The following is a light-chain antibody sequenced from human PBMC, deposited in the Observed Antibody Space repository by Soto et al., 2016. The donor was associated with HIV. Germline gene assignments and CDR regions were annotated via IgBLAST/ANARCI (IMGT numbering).Light chain of an antibody. CDR1: VLAKTF. Sequence: SYELTQPSSVSVFPGQTVKITCSGDVLAKTFARWFQQKPGQAPILLIYKDIYRSSGIPERFSGSNSGTTSHLDHQRAQVDDEADYYCYSAADNNVVFGGGTKLTVL. J-gene: IGLJ2*01. CDR2: KDI. CDR3: YSAADNNVV. V-gene: IGLV3-27*01.